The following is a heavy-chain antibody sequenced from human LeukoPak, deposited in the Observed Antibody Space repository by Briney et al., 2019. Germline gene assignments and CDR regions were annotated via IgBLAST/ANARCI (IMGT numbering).Heavy chain of an antibody. Sequence: PGGSLRLSWAASGFTFSSYWMSWVRQAPGKGLEWVANIKQDGSEKYYVDSVKGRFTISRDNAKNSLYLQMNSLRAEDTAVYYCARGRGNYPFGYWGQGTLVTVSS. CDR1: GFTFSSYW. D-gene: IGHD1-7*01. CDR3: ARGRGNYPFGY. V-gene: IGHV3-7*01. J-gene: IGHJ4*02. CDR2: IKQDGSEK.